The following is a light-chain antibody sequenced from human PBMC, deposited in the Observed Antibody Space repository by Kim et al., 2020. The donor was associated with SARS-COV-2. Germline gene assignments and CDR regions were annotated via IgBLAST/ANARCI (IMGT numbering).Light chain of an antibody. V-gene: IGLV6-57*01. J-gene: IGLJ3*02. Sequence: GKTVTISCTRSSGSIASNYVQWYQQRPASSPTTVIYEDNQRPSGVPDRSSGSIDSSSNSASLTISGLKTEDEADYYCQSYDSSLWVFGGGTQLTVL. CDR3: QSYDSSLWV. CDR1: SGSIASNY. CDR2: EDN.